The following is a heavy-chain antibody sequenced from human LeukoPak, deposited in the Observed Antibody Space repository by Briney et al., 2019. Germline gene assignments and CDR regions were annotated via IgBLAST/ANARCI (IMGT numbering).Heavy chain of an antibody. CDR3: ARDAGATTGALPFDP. CDR1: GGSISSYY. Sequence: SETLSLTCTVSGGSISSYYWSWIRQPPGEGLEWIGYIYYSGSTNYNPSLKSRVTISVDTSKNQFSLKLSSLTAADTAVYYCARDAGATTGALPFDPWGQGTLVTVSS. V-gene: IGHV4-59*01. J-gene: IGHJ5*02. D-gene: IGHD1-26*01. CDR2: IYYSGST.